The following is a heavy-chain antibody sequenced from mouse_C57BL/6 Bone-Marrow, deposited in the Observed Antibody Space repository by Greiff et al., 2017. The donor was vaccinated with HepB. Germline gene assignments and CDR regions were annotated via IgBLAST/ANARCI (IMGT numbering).Heavy chain of an antibody. J-gene: IGHJ4*01. CDR2: IDPSDSET. D-gene: IGHD1-1*01. Sequence: QVQLKQSGAELVRPGSSVKLSCKASGYTFTSYWMHWVKQRPIQGLEWIGNIDPSDSETHYNQKFKDKATLTVDKSSSTAYMQLSSLTSEDSAVYYCARGGSSRYYAMDYWGQGTSVTVSS. CDR3: ARGGSSRYYAMDY. CDR1: GYTFTSYW. V-gene: IGHV1-52*01.